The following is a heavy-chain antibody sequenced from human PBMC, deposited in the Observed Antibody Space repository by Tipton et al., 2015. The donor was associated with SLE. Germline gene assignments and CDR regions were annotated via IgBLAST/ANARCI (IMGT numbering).Heavy chain of an antibody. CDR3: ARGVAHYYDSGSFDI. CDR2: VKLGETT. V-gene: IGHV4-34*01. J-gene: IGHJ3*02. D-gene: IGHD3-22*01. Sequence: AVSGFTISHHYMMWVRQAPGKGLEWIGEVKLGETTNYNPSLESRVTISIDTSKNQLSLKLTSVTAADTALYYCARGVAHYYDSGSFDIWGQGTMVTVSS. CDR1: GFTISHHY.